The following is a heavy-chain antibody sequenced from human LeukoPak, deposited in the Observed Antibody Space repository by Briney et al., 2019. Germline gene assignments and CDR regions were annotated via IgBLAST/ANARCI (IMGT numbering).Heavy chain of an antibody. V-gene: IGHV1-18*04. CDR3: ARALRGRYDILTGHFDY. CDR2: ISAYNGNT. J-gene: IGHJ4*02. CDR1: GYTFTSYG. D-gene: IGHD3-9*01. Sequence: ASVKVSCKASGYTFTSYGISWVRQAPGQGLEWMGWISAYNGNTNYAQKLQGRVTMTTDTSTSTAYMELRSLRSDDTAVYYCARALRGRYDILTGHFDYWGQGTLVTVSS.